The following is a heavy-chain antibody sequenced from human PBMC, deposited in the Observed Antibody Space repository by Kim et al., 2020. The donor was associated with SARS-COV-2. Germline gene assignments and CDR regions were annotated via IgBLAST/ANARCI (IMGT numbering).Heavy chain of an antibody. V-gene: IGHV3-23*01. CDR2: ISGSGGST. D-gene: IGHD3-10*01. Sequence: GGSLRLSCAASGFTFSSYAMSWDRQDPGKGLEWVSAISGSGGSTYYADSVKGRFTISRDNSKNTLYLQMNSLRAEDTAVYYCATNTVRGVSDYWGQGTLVTVSS. J-gene: IGHJ4*02. CDR1: GFTFSSYA. CDR3: ATNTVRGVSDY.